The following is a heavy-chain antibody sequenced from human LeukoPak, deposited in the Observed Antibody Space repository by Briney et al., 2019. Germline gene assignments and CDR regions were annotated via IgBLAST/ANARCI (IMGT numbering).Heavy chain of an antibody. CDR2: IYHSGST. V-gene: IGHV4-34*01. Sequence: SETLSLTCAVYGGSFSGYYWSWIRQPPGKGLEWIGSIYHSGSTYSNPSLKSRVTISVDTSKNQFSLKLSSVTAADTAVYYCARAPRYSSSWYDYWGQGTLVTVSS. CDR3: ARAPRYSSSWYDY. D-gene: IGHD6-13*01. CDR1: GGSFSGYY. J-gene: IGHJ4*02.